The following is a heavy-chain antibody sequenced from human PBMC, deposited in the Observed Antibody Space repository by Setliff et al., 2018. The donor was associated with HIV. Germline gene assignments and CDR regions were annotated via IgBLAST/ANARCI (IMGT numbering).Heavy chain of an antibody. D-gene: IGHD2-15*01. V-gene: IGHV4-39*01. J-gene: IGHJ6*03. Sequence: SETLSLTCTVSGGSISGSSYYWGWIRQSPEKGLEWIGSIFHAGSTYYNPSLKSRVTLSVDTSENQYSLKLTSLIAADTAVYYCARSLAYCSGGGCSSGNYYYMDVWGKGTSVTVSS. CDR3: ARSLAYCSGGGCSSGNYYYMDV. CDR2: IFHAGST. CDR1: GGSISGSSYY.